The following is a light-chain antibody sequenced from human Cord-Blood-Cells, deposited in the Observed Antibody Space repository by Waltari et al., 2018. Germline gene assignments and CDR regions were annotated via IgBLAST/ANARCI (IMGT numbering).Light chain of an antibody. J-gene: IGKJ2*01. V-gene: IGKV3-15*01. Sequence: EIVMTQSPAPLSLSPGATATLSRRASQRVSSNLAWYQQKPGQAPRPLIYGASTMATGIPARFSGSGSGTEFTLTISSLQSEDFAIYYCQQYNNWPYTFGQGTKLEIK. CDR2: GAS. CDR3: QQYNNWPYT. CDR1: QRVSSN.